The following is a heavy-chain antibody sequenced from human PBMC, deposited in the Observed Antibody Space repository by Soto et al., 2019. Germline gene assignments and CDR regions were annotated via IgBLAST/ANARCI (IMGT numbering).Heavy chain of an antibody. CDR2: ISYDGGNK. CDR3: AKGDRIAAAGYFDY. J-gene: IGHJ4*02. V-gene: IGHV3-30*18. D-gene: IGHD6-13*01. CDR1: GFTFSSYG. Sequence: QVQLVESGGGVVQPGRSLRLSCAASGFTFSSYGMHWVRHAPGKGLEWVAVISYDGGNKYYADSVKGRFTISRDNSKNTLYLQMNSLRAEDTAVYYCAKGDRIAAAGYFDYWGQGTLVTVSS.